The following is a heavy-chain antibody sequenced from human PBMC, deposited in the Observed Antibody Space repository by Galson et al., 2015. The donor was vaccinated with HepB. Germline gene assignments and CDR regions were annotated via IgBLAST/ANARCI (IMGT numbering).Heavy chain of an antibody. V-gene: IGHV1-46*03. J-gene: IGHJ6*03. D-gene: IGHD2-15*01. Sequence: SVKVSCKASGGTFSSYAISWVRQAPGQGLEWMGIINPSGGSTSYAQKFQGRVTMTRDTSTSTVYMELSSLRSEDTAVYYCASSGYSSYYYYMDVWGKGTTVTVSS. CDR2: INPSGGST. CDR3: ASSGYSSYYYYMDV. CDR1: GGTFSSYA.